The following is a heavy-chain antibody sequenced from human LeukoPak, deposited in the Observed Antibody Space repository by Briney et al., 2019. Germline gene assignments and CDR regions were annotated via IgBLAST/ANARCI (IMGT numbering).Heavy chain of an antibody. CDR3: ARNMDDSGTPGY. CDR2: INAGNGDT. Sequence: GGSLRLSCAASGFTFSSYGMHWVRQAPGQGLEWMGWINAGNGDTKYSQKFQGRVTITRDTSASTAYMELSSLRSEDASVYYCARNMDDSGTPGYWGQGTLVTVSS. CDR1: GFTFSSYG. V-gene: IGHV1-3*01. J-gene: IGHJ4*02. D-gene: IGHD3-10*01.